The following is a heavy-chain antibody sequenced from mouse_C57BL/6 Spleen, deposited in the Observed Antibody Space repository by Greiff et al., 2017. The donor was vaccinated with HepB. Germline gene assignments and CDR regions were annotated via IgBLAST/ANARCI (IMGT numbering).Heavy chain of an antibody. CDR3: AKVGGSSSAWFAY. Sequence: VQLQQSGAELVKPGASVKLSCKASGYTFTSYWMQWVKQRPGQGLEWIGEIDPSDSYTNYNQKFKGKATLTVDTSSSTAYMQLSSLTSEDSAVYYCAKVGGSSSAWFAYWGQGTLVTVSA. CDR1: GYTFTSYW. D-gene: IGHD1-1*01. J-gene: IGHJ3*01. V-gene: IGHV1-50*01. CDR2: IDPSDSYT.